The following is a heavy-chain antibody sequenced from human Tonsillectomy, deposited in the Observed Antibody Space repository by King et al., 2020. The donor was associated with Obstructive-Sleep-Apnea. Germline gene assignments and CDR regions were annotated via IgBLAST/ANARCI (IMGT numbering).Heavy chain of an antibody. CDR2: INPNSGGR. Sequence: QLVQSGAEVKKPGASVKVSCKASGYTFTGYYMHWVRQAPGQGLEWMGGINPNSGGRNYAQKFQGRVTMTRDTSISTAYMELSRLRSDDTAVYYCARDLGYCSSTSCYNWFDPWGQGTLVTVSS. CDR1: GYTFTGYY. CDR3: ARDLGYCSSTSCYNWFDP. J-gene: IGHJ5*02. V-gene: IGHV1-2*02. D-gene: IGHD2-2*01.